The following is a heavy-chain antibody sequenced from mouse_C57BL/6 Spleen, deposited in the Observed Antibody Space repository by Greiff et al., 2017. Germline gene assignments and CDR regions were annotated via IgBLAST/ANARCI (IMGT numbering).Heavy chain of an antibody. CDR3: ARWGYYYSSRDYAMDY. CDR2: IHPNSGST. CDR1: GYTFTSYW. Sequence: QVQLQQPGAELVKPGASVKLSCKASGYTFTSYWMHWVKQRPGQGLEWIGMIHPNSGSTNYNEKFKSKATLTVDKSSSTAYMQLSSLTSEDSAVYYWARWGYYYSSRDYAMDYWGQGTSVTVSS. V-gene: IGHV1-64*01. J-gene: IGHJ4*01. D-gene: IGHD1-1*01.